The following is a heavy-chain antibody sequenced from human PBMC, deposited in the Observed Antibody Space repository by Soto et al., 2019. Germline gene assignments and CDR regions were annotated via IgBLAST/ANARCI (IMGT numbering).Heavy chain of an antibody. CDR1: GFNFGSYA. J-gene: IGHJ4*02. CDR2: ISRNGYTT. D-gene: IGHD4-17*01. V-gene: IGHV3-23*01. Sequence: PGGSQKLSCAASGFNFGSYAMTWVRQAPGQGLEWVSVISRNGYTTNYADSVKGRFTISRDTSKNTLYLQMNSVRAEDTAVYYCARYTATTPIDYWGQGTLVTVSS. CDR3: ARYTATTPIDY.